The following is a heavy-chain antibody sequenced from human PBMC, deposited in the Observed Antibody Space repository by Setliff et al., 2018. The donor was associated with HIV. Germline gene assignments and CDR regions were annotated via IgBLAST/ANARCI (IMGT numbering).Heavy chain of an antibody. CDR1: GDSLSSSYY. Sequence: KLSETLSLTCTVFGDSLSSSYYWGWIRQPPGKGLEWIGGIYYSGTTYYNPSLKSRVTISIDTSKNHLSLNLHSVTATDTAIYYCARQGLTMLRGVPAPILYYFDYWGQGILVTVSS. CDR3: ARQGLTMLRGVPAPILYYFDY. J-gene: IGHJ4*02. D-gene: IGHD3-10*01. V-gene: IGHV4-39*01. CDR2: IYYSGTT.